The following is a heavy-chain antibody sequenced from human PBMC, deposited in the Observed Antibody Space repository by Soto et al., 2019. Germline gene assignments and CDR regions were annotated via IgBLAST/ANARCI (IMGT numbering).Heavy chain of an antibody. Sequence: EVQLVESGGGLVHPEGSLRLSCAASGFTFINFAMTWVRQAPGKGLEWVSAISGNGISTYYADSVKGRFTISRDNSKDTVHLQMHSLRADDTAVYYCAKVLDPDFWGPSHGWFDSWGQGVLVTVSS. CDR1: GFTFINFA. CDR2: ISGNGIST. V-gene: IGHV3-23*04. D-gene: IGHD3-3*01. J-gene: IGHJ5*01. CDR3: AKVLDPDFWGPSHGWFDS.